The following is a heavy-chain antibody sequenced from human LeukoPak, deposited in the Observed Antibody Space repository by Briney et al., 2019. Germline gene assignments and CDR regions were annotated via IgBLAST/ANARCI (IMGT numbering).Heavy chain of an antibody. CDR3: AKAGSSGYSKYYFDY. CDR2: ISGSGGST. CDR1: GFTFSSYA. V-gene: IGHV3-23*01. J-gene: IGHJ4*02. D-gene: IGHD3-22*01. Sequence: EGSLRLSCAASGFTFSSYAMSWVRQAPGKGLEWVSAISGSGGSTYYADSVKGRFTISRDNSKNTLYLQMNSLRAEDTAVYYCAKAGSSGYSKYYFDYWGQGTLVTVSS.